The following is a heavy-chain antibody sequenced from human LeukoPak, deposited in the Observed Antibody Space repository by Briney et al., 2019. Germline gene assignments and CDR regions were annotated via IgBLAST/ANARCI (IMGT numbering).Heavy chain of an antibody. J-gene: IGHJ5*02. V-gene: IGHV4-34*01. CDR1: GGSFSGFY. CDR2: INHSGST. CDR3: ARAPSYYYDVSGYWFDP. Sequence: PSETLSLTCGVYGGSFSGFYWTWIRQPPGKGLEWIGEINHSGSTNYNPSLKSRVTMSVDTSKSKFSLKLSPVTAADTAVYYCARAPSYYYDVSGYWFDPWGQGTLVTVSS. D-gene: IGHD3-22*01.